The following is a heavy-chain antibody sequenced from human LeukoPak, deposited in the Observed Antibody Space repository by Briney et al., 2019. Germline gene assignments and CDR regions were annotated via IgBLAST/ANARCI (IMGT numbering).Heavy chain of an antibody. CDR2: THTSGST. Sequence: SETLSLTCNVSGGSISNVYWNWIRQSAGKGLEWIGRTHTSGSTYYIPSLKGRVIMSLDTSKNQFSLKMTSVTAADTAIYYCARTPQGDNYFDYWGQGHLVTVSS. J-gene: IGHJ4*02. D-gene: IGHD3-9*01. V-gene: IGHV4-4*07. CDR3: ARTPQGDNYFDY. CDR1: GGSISNVY.